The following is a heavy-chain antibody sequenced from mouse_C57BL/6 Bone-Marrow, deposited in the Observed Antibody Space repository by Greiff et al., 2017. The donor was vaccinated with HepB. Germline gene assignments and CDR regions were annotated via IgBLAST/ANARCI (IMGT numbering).Heavy chain of an antibody. CDR1: GFPITSGYY. Sequence: VQLVESGPGLVKPSQSLFLTCSITGFPITSGYYWIWIRQSPGKPLEWMGYITHSGETFYNPSLQSPISITRETSKNQFFLQLNSVTTEDTAMYYCSGLYYSNHGYWYFDVWGTGTTVTVSS. D-gene: IGHD2-5*01. J-gene: IGHJ1*03. CDR2: ITHSGET. CDR3: SGLYYSNHGYWYFDV. V-gene: IGHV12-3*01.